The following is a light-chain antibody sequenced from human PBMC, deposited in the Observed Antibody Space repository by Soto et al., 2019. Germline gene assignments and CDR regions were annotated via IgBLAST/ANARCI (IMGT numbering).Light chain of an antibody. CDR3: QVWDKGSDHWV. V-gene: IGLV3-21*04. CDR1: NIGSKS. J-gene: IGLJ3*02. CDR2: YDR. Sequence: SSELTQPPSLSVAPGKTARITCGGDNIGSKSVHWYQRGPGQAPVMVIYYDRDRPSGIPDRFSGSNSGNTATLTISRVEAGDEADYYCQVWDKGSDHWVFGGGTKLTVL.